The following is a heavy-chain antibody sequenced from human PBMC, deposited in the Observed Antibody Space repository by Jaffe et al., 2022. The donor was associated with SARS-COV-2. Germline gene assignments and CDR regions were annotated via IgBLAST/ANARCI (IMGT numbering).Heavy chain of an antibody. V-gene: IGHV1-46*01. CDR2: INPSGDST. Sequence: QVQLVQSGAEVKKPGASVKVSCKASGYTFSSKYIHWVRQAPGQAFEWMGIINPSGDSTTYAQNFLGRVTMTRDTSTSTVYMELSSLRSEDTAVYYCTTNYYGSGTPPRSDYWGQGTLVTVSS. CDR3: TTNYYGSGTPPRSDY. J-gene: IGHJ4*02. CDR1: GYTFSSKY. D-gene: IGHD3-10*01.